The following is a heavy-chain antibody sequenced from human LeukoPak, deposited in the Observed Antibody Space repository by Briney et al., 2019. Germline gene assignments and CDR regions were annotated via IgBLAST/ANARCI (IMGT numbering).Heavy chain of an antibody. V-gene: IGHV3-33*08. CDR1: GFTFSSYG. CDR2: IWYDGSNK. Sequence: GSLRLSCAASGFTFSSYGMHGVRQAPGKGLEWVAVIWYDGSNKYYADSVKGRFTISRDNSKNTLYLQMNSLRAEDTAVYYCARDSGYDFGSYYYYGMDVWGQGTTVTVSS. J-gene: IGHJ6*02. D-gene: IGHD5-12*01. CDR3: ARDSGYDFGSYYYYGMDV.